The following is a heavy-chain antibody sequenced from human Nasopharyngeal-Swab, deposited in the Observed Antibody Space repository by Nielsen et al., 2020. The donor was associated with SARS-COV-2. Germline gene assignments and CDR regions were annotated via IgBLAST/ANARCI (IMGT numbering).Heavy chain of an antibody. J-gene: IGHJ5*02. Sequence: GGSLRLSCAASGFTFNSYALHWVRQAPGTGLEWVAVISHDGSNKYYADSVKGRFTISRDNSKNTLYLQMNSLRAEDTAVYYCARSGSGSYYGQFDPWGQGTLVTVSS. V-gene: IGHV3-30-3*01. D-gene: IGHD3-10*01. CDR3: ARSGSGSYYGQFDP. CDR1: GFTFNSYA. CDR2: ISHDGSNK.